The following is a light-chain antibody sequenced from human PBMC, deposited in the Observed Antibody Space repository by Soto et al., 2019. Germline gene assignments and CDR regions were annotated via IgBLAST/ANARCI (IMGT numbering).Light chain of an antibody. CDR1: QSVSSDY. J-gene: IGKJ1*01. CDR3: QQRSNWPRT. Sequence: EIVLTQSPATLSLSPGEIATLSFRASQSVSSDYLAWYQQKPGQAPRLLIYGASNRATGIPDRFSGSGSGTDFTLTISSLEPEDFAVYYCQQRSNWPRTFGQGTKVDIK. V-gene: IGKV3-11*01. CDR2: GAS.